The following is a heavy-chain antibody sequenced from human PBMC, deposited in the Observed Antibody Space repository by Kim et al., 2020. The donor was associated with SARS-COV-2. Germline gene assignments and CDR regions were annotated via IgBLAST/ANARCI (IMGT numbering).Heavy chain of an antibody. J-gene: IGHJ4*02. CDR3: ARERSSSWYDFDC. V-gene: IGHV7-4-1*02. Sequence: YAQGFTGRFVFTWDTSVSSAYLPISSLKAEDTAVYYCARERSSSWYDFDCWGQGTLVTVSS. D-gene: IGHD6-13*01.